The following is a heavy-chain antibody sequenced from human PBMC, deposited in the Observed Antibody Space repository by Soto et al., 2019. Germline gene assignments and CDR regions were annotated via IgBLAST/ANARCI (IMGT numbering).Heavy chain of an antibody. CDR3: ARDYYDSSGYYYGGY. D-gene: IGHD3-22*01. J-gene: IGHJ4*02. CDR1: GYTFTGYY. CDR2: INPNSGGT. V-gene: IGHV1-2*02. Sequence: ASVKVSCKASGYTFTGYYMHWVRQAPGQGLEWMGWINPNSGGTNYAQKFQGRVTMTRDTSISTAYMELSRLRSDDTAVYYCARDYYDSSGYYYGGYWGQGTLVTSPQ.